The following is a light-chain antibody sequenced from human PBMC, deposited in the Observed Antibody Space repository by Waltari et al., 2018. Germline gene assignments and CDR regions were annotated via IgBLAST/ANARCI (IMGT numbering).Light chain of an antibody. CDR3: CSYAGSYTFYI. Sequence: QAALTQPHSVSGSPGQSVTISCTGTSSDIGAYNYVSWYQQHPGTAPKLMIYEVNKRPSGVSDRFSGSKSGNTASLTISGLQAEDEADYYCCSYAGSYTFYIFGAGTRLTVL. CDR1: SSDIGAYNY. CDR2: EVN. J-gene: IGLJ1*01. V-gene: IGLV2-11*01.